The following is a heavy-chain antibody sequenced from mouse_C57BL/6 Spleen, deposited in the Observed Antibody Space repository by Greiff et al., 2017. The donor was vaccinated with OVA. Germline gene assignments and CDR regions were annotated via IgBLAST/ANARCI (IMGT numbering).Heavy chain of an antibody. CDR2: IHPNSGST. D-gene: IGHD2-1*01. V-gene: IGHV1-64*01. CDR3: TRGDIYYGSYRRNYFDY. J-gene: IGHJ2*02. Sequence: QVQLQQPGAELVKPGASVKLSCKASGYTFTSYWMHWVKQRPGQGLEWIGMIHPNSGSTNYNEKFKSKATLTVDNSSSTAYMQLSSLTSEDSAVYYGTRGDIYYGSYRRNYFDYWGQGTSLTVSS. CDR1: GYTFTSYW.